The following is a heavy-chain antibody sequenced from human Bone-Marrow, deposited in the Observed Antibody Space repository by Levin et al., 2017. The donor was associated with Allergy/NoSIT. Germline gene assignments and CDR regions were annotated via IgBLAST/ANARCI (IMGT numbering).Heavy chain of an antibody. CDR3: ASHILTGTTADAFGV. CDR2: ISVSSSTE. V-gene: IGHV3-11*01. CDR1: GFTFRDYY. Sequence: RPGGSLRLSCAASGFTFRDYYMSWIRQAPGKGLEWISYISVSSSTEYYADSLEGRFTISRDDARDSLYLQMNSLRAEDTAVFYCASHILTGTTADAFGVWGQGTVVTVSS. D-gene: IGHD1-20*01. J-gene: IGHJ3*01.